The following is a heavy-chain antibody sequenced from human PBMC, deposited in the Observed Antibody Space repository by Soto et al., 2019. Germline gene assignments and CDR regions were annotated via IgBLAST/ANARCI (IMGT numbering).Heavy chain of an antibody. J-gene: IGHJ4*02. CDR3: ARNTRRIQLWLHP. CDR2: ISSSSSTI. V-gene: IGHV3-48*02. CDR1: GFTFSSYS. D-gene: IGHD5-18*01. Sequence: GGSLRLSCAASGFTFSSYSMNWVRQAPGKGLEWVSYISSSSSTIYYADSVKGRFTISKDNAKNSLYLQMNSLRDEDTAVYYCARNTRRIQLWLHPWGQGTLVTVSS.